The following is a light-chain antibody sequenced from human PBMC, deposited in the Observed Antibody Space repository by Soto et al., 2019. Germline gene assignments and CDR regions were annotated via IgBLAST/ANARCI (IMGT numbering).Light chain of an antibody. Sequence: EIVLTQSPGILYLSAGERATLSWGASQSVSGKYLAWYQQKPGQAPRLLMSGASNRATGIPDGFTGIGSGTDFTLTISRLENEDFAVYDGHQYGSSTPTFGQGTKVDI. J-gene: IGKJ1*01. CDR3: HQYGSSTPT. CDR2: GAS. CDR1: QSVSGKY. V-gene: IGKV3-20*01.